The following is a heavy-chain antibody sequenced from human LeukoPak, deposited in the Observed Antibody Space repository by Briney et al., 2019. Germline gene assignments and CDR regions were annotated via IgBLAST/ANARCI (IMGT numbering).Heavy chain of an antibody. CDR3: AKGSFGVFDY. J-gene: IGHJ4*02. CDR1: GFTFTDYS. CDR2: MNSDGSHI. V-gene: IGHV3-48*02. D-gene: IGHD3-10*01. Sequence: GGSLRLSCAASGFTFTDYSMNWVRQAPGKGLEWVSSMNSDGSHIYHAGSVEGRFTISRDNARNSLYLQMNGLRDEDTAVYYCAKGSFGVFDYWGQGILVTVSS.